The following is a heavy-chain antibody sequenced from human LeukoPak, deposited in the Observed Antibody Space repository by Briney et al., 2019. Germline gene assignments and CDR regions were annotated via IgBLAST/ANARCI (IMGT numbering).Heavy chain of an antibody. D-gene: IGHD4-17*01. CDR1: GFTSSNYW. CDR3: ARGPNYGDPVDYLES. Sequence: PGGSLRLSCAASGFTSSNYWMSWVRQAPGKGLEWVASIKQGGSEKYYADSVKGRFTVCRDDAKNSLYFQMNSLRAADPSVYYCARGPNYGDPVDYLESWGQGTKVTVSS. CDR2: IKQGGSEK. J-gene: IGHJ4*02. V-gene: IGHV3-7*01.